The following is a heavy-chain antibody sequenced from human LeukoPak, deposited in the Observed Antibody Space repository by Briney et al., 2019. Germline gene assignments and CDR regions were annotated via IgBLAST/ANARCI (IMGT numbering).Heavy chain of an antibody. CDR3: AKDMSDSKADDAFDI. D-gene: IGHD3-22*01. V-gene: IGHV3-9*01. J-gene: IGHJ3*02. CDR2: ISWNSGSI. CDR1: GFTFYDYA. Sequence: GGSLRLSCAASGFTFYDYAMHWVRQAPGKGLEWVSGISWNSGSIGYADSVKGRFTISRDNAKNSLYLQMNSLRAEDTALYYCAKDMSDSKADDAFDIWGQGTMVTVSS.